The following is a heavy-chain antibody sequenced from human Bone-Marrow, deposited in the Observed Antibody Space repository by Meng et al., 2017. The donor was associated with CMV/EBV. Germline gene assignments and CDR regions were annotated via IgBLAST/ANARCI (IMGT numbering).Heavy chain of an antibody. CDR1: GGSISSYY. J-gene: IGHJ6*02. CDR2: IYYSGST. CDR3: ARGARLAV. Sequence: SETLSLTCTVSGGSISSYYWSWIRQPPGKGLEWIGYIYYSGSTNYNPSLKSRVTISVDTSKNQFSLKLSSVTAADTAVYYCARGARLAVWGQGTTVTVSS. V-gene: IGHV4-59*12. D-gene: IGHD6-6*01.